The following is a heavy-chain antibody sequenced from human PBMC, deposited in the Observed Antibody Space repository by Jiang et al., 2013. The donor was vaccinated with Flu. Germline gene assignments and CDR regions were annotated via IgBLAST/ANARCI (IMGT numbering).Heavy chain of an antibody. CDR2: INQDGSVK. Sequence: VESGGGLVQPGGSLRLSCAASGFTFSSYWMSWVRQAPGKGLEWVANINQDGSVKYYVDSVKGRFTISRDSARNSLYLHMSSLTAEDTAIYYCARKLVDYWGQGTLVTVSS. CDR1: GFTFSSYW. D-gene: IGHD6-6*01. V-gene: IGHV3-7*01. CDR3: ARKLVDY. J-gene: IGHJ4*02.